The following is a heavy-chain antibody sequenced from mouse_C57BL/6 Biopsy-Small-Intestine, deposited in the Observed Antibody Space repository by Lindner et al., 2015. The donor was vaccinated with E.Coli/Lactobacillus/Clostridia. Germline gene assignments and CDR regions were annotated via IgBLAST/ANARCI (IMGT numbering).Heavy chain of an antibody. CDR1: GYSFTDYN. V-gene: IGHV1-39*01. Sequence: LQESGPELVKPGASVKLSCKASGYSFTDYNMNWVKQSNGKGLEWIGVINPNYGATSYNQKFKGKATLTVDQSSSTAYMQLNSLTSEDSAVYYCARILTEGFAYWGQGTLVTVSA. D-gene: IGHD4-1*01. J-gene: IGHJ3*01. CDR2: INPNYGAT. CDR3: ARILTEGFAY.